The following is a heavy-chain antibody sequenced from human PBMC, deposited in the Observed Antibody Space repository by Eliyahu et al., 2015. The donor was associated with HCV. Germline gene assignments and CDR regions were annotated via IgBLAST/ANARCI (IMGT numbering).Heavy chain of an antibody. CDR2: IWGMGGST. J-gene: IGHJ4*02. CDR3: AKDIHHYYYGSGSYYSSGGYFDY. Sequence: EVQLLESGGGLVQPGGSLRLSCAASGFTFSSYAMSXVRRAPGKGLEWVSAIWGMGGSTYYADSVKGRFTISRDNSKNTLYLQMNSLRAEDTAVYYCAKDIHHYYYGSGSYYSSGGYFDYWGQGTLVTVSS. D-gene: IGHD3-10*01. V-gene: IGHV3-23*01. CDR1: GFTFSSYA.